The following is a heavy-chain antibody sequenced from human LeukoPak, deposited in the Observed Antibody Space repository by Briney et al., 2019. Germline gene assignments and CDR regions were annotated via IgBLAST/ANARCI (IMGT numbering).Heavy chain of an antibody. D-gene: IGHD3-10*01. V-gene: IGHV3-7*01. J-gene: IGHJ4*02. CDR2: IKVDGSEK. CDR3: VRDGPFGSGTFGY. CDR1: GFSFSRSW. Sequence: PGGSLRLSCVASGFSFSRSWMSWVRQAPGQGLEWVANIKVDGSEKHYLDSVEGRFIISRDNDKNSLHLQMNNLRAEDTAEYYCVRDGPFGSGTFGYWAQGTLVSVSS.